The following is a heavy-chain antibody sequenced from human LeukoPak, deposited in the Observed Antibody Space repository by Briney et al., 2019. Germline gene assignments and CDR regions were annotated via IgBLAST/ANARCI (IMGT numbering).Heavy chain of an antibody. V-gene: IGHV3-30*02. CDR3: AKDPHAANFRYYFEY. CDR2: IRYDGNNK. J-gene: IGHJ4*02. CDR1: EFTFSSYG. Sequence: GGSLRLSCAASEFTFSSYGMHWVRQAPGKGLEWVAFIRYDGNNKYYTDSVKGRFTISRDNSKNTLYLQMSSLRAEDTAVYYCAKDPHAANFRYYFEYWGQGTPLTVSS. D-gene: IGHD2-15*01.